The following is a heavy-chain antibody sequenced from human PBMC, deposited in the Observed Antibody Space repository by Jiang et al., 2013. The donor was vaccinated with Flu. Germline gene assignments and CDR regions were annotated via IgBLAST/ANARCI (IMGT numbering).Heavy chain of an antibody. V-gene: IGHV1-69*04. CDR2: IMPFLDIA. CDR1: GYTFTSYY. CDR3: ATGDRLDP. Sequence: SGAEVKKPGAAVRVSCKASGYTFTSYYIHWVRQAPGQGLEWMGRIMPFLDIADYAQKFQGRITITADESTSTAYMELSSLRSEDTALYYCATGDRLDPWGQGTLVTVSS. J-gene: IGHJ5*02.